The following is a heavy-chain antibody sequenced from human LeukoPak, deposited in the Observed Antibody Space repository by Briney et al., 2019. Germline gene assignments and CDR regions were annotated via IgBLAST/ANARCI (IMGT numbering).Heavy chain of an antibody. D-gene: IGHD3-9*01. CDR2: IIPILGIA. CDR1: GGTFSSYT. CDR3: ARDWYYDILTGYRFDY. Sequence: ASVKVSCKASGGTFSSYTISWVRQAPGQGLEWMGRIIPILGIANYAQKFQGRVTITADKSTSTAYMELSSLRSEDTAVYYCARDWYYDILTGYRFDYWGQGTLVTVSS. J-gene: IGHJ4*02. V-gene: IGHV1-69*04.